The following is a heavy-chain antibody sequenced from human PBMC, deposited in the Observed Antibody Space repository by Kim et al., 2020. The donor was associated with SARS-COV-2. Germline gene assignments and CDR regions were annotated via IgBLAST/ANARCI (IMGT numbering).Heavy chain of an antibody. V-gene: IGHV3-23*01. D-gene: IGHD4-17*01. CDR1: GFTFSSYA. Sequence: GGSLRLSCAASGFTFSSYAMSWVRQAPGKGLEWVSAISGGGGSTYYADSVKGRLTISRDNSKNTLYLQMNNLRAEDTAVYYCAKADYGGELSYYYYGMDVWGQGTTVTVSS. CDR3: AKADYGGELSYYYYGMDV. J-gene: IGHJ6*02. CDR2: ISGGGGST.